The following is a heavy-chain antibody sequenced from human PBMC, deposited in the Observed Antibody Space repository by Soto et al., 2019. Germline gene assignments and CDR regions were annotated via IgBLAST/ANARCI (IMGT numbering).Heavy chain of an antibody. CDR2: INHSGST. J-gene: IGHJ4*02. V-gene: IGHV4-34*01. CDR3: ARGGGYSXGXRPPFDY. D-gene: IGHD5-18*01. Sequence: SDTLSLTCAVYGGSFTGYYWSWIRQPPGKGLEWIGEINHSGSTNYNPSLKSRVTISVDTSKNQFSLKLRSVTAADTAVYYCARGGGYSXGXRPPFDYXGQGSLVTVSS. CDR1: GGSFTGYY.